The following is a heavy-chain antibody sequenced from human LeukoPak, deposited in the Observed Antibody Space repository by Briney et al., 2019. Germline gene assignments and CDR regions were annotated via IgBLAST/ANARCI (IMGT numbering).Heavy chain of an antibody. V-gene: IGHV3-23*01. D-gene: IGHD3-3*01. CDR3: AKTQLTYYDFWSGYYAPS. CDR1: GFTFSSYA. CDR2: ISGSGGST. J-gene: IGHJ5*02. Sequence: GGSLRLSCAASGFTFSSYAMSWVRQAPGKGLEWVSAISGSGGSTYYADSVKGRFTISRDNSKNTLYLQMNSLRAEDTAVYYCAKTQLTYYDFWSGYYAPSWGQGTLVTVSS.